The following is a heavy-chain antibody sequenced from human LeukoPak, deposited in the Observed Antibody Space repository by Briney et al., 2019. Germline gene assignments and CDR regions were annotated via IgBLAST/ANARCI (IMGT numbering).Heavy chain of an antibody. D-gene: IGHD6-13*01. V-gene: IGHV1-2*02. CDR2: INPNSGGT. CDR3: AREPSSSWFYYFDY. Sequence: ASVKVFCKDSGYTFTGYYMHWVRQAPGQGLEWMGWINPNSGGTNYAQKFQGRVTMTRDTSISTAYMELSRLRSDDTAVYYCAREPSSSWFYYFDYWGQGTLVTVSS. CDR1: GYTFTGYY. J-gene: IGHJ4*02.